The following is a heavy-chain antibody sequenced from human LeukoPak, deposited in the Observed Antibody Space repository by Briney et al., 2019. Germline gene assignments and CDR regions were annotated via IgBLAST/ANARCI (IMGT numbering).Heavy chain of an antibody. D-gene: IGHD3-16*01. CDR1: GFTFSTYA. CDR2: ISGSGGNT. Sequence: GGSLRLSCAASGFTFSTYAMNWVRQAPGKGLEWVSIISGSGGNTFYADSVKGRFTISRDNPKNTVYLQMNSLRDEDTAVYYCAKDGAGRHYFDYWGQGTLVTVSS. V-gene: IGHV3-23*01. J-gene: IGHJ4*02. CDR3: AKDGAGRHYFDY.